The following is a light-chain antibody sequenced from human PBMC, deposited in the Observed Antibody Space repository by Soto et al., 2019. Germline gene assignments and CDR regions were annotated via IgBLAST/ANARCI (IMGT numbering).Light chain of an antibody. CDR1: QGITTY. Sequence: DIQLTQSPSFLSASVGDGVTITCRASQGITTYLAWYQQKLGKAPKLLIYAASTLQSGVPSRFSGSGSGTEFTLTISSLQPEDFATYYCQQVNSYPFTFGQGTRLEI. J-gene: IGKJ5*01. CDR2: AAS. V-gene: IGKV1-9*01. CDR3: QQVNSYPFT.